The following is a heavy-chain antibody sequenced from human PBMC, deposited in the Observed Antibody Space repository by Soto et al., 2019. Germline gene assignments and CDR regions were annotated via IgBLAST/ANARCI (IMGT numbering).Heavy chain of an antibody. J-gene: IGHJ5*02. D-gene: IGHD3-16*01. CDR1: GFSLSTSGVG. CDR2: IYWDDDK. CDR3: AHSLYEYVWGTNWFDP. Sequence: QITLKESGPTLVKPTQTLTLTCTFSGFSLSTSGVGVGWIRQPPGKALEWLALIYWDDDKRYSPSLKSRLTITKDTSKNQVVLTMTNMDPVDTATYYGAHSLYEYVWGTNWFDPWGQGTLVTVSS. V-gene: IGHV2-5*02.